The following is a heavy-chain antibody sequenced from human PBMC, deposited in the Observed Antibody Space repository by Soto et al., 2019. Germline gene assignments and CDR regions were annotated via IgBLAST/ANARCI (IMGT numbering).Heavy chain of an antibody. J-gene: IGHJ4*02. CDR2: INHSGST. CDR1: GGTFSGYY. V-gene: IGHV4-34*08. Sequence: QVHLQQWGAGLLKPSETLSLTCAVYGGTFSGYYWSWIRQXPGKGLEWIGEINHSGSTNYNPSLKSRVTISXXXXXXXXXXXXXXXXXXXXXXXXXXXXXXXXXXXXXXXYYLDYWGQGTLVTV. CDR3: XXXXXXXXXXXXXXYYLDY.